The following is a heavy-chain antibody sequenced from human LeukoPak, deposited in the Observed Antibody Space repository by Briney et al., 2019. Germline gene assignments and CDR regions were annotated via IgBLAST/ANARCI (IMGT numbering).Heavy chain of an antibody. CDR2: IWYDGSNK. CDR1: GFTFSSYG. J-gene: IGHJ4*02. V-gene: IGHV3-33*01. D-gene: IGHD3-22*01. CDR3: ARDLEHYYDSSGYRY. Sequence: GGPLRLSCAASGFTFSSYGMHWVRQAPGKGLEWVAVIWYDGSNKYYADSVKGRFTISRDNSKNTLYLQMNSLRAEDTAVYYCARDLEHYYDSSGYRYWGQGTLVTVSS.